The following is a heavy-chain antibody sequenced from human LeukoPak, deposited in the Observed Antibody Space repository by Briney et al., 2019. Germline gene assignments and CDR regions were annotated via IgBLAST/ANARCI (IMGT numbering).Heavy chain of an antibody. V-gene: IGHV1-18*04. CDR3: ARSMVRGVIYNWFDP. Sequence: GASVKVSCKASGYTFTSCGISWVRQAPGQGLEWMGWISAYNGNTNYAQKLQGRVTMTTDTSTSTAYMELRSPRSDDTAVYYCARSMVRGVIYNWFDPWGQGTLVTVSS. CDR2: ISAYNGNT. D-gene: IGHD3-10*01. CDR1: GYTFTSCG. J-gene: IGHJ5*02.